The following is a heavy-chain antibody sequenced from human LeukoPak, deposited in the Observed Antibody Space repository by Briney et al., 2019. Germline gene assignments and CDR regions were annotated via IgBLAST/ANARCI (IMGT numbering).Heavy chain of an antibody. CDR1: GFTFSTYV. Sequence: GGSLRLSCAASGFTFSTYVMSWVRQAPGKGLEWVSAISGSGGSTYYADSVKGRFTISRDNSKNTLYLQMNSLRAEDTAVYYCAKDPDRLIAAAGTVYWGQGTLVTVSS. CDR3: AKDPDRLIAAAGTVY. J-gene: IGHJ4*02. D-gene: IGHD6-13*01. V-gene: IGHV3-23*01. CDR2: ISGSGGST.